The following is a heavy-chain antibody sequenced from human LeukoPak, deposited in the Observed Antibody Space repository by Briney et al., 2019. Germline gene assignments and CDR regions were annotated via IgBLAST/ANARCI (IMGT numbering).Heavy chain of an antibody. Sequence: LGESLKISCKVSGYNFTTYWIGWVRQMPGKGLEWMGIIFPGDSDIRYSLSVEGRVTISADKSITTAYLQWSSLKASDTAMYYCAREGSLTDDAFDIWGQGTMVTVSS. J-gene: IGHJ3*02. CDR2: IFPGDSDI. V-gene: IGHV5-51*01. CDR3: AREGSLTDDAFDI. CDR1: GYNFTTYW.